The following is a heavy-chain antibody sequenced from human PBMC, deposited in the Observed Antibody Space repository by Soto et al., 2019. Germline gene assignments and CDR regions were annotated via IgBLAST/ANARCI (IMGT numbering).Heavy chain of an antibody. D-gene: IGHD1-26*01. J-gene: IGHJ4*02. V-gene: IGHV3-49*04. CDR3: TRVKVRGGATRAVSCSDY. CDR2: IRSKAYGGTT. CDR1: GFTFGDYA. Sequence: EVQLVESGGGLVQPGRSLRLSCTASGFTFGDYAMSWVRQAPGKGLEWVGFIRSKAYGGTTEYAASVKGRFTISRDDSKSIAYLQMNSLKTEDTAVYYCTRVKVRGGATRAVSCSDYWGQGTLVTVSS.